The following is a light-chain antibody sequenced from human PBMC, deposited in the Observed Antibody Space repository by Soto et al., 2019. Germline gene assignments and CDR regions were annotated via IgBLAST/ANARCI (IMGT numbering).Light chain of an antibody. CDR1: KLGDKY. V-gene: IGLV3-1*01. Sequence: SYELTQPPSVSVSPGQTASITCSSDKLGDKYACWYQQKPGQSPVLVIYQDTKRPSGIPERFFGSNSGNTATLTISGTQAMDEADYYCQAWDSSTVVFGGGTKLTVL. J-gene: IGLJ2*01. CDR2: QDT. CDR3: QAWDSSTVV.